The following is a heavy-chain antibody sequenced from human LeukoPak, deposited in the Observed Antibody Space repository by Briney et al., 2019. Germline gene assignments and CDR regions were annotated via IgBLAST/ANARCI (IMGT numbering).Heavy chain of an antibody. CDR2: IYYSGST. V-gene: IGHV4-59*12. J-gene: IGHJ5*02. Sequence: SETLSLTCTVSVGSICSYYWSWIREPPGKGMEWIGYIYYSGSTNYNPSLKSRVTISVDTSKNQFSLKLSSVTAADTAVYYCARTQGWFDPWGQGTLVTVSS. CDR3: ARTQGWFDP. CDR1: VGSICSYY. D-gene: IGHD1-14*01.